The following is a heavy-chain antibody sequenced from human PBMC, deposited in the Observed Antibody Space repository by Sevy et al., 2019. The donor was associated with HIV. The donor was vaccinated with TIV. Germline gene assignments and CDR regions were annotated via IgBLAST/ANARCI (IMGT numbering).Heavy chain of an antibody. J-gene: IGHJ4*02. D-gene: IGHD6-13*01. CDR1: GFTFSDHY. Sequence: GGSLRLSCAASGFTFSDHYMEWVRQAPGKGLEWVGRIRNKADSYTTEYAASVKGRFTISREDSKNSLYLLMNSLKTGDTAVYYCATPAGIAAAGRVFDYWGQGTLVTVSS. CDR2: IRNKADSYTT. CDR3: ATPAGIAAAGRVFDY. V-gene: IGHV3-72*01.